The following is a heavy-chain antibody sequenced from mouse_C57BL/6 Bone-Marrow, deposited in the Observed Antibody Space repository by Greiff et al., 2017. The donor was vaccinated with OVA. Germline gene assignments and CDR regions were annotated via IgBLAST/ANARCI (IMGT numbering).Heavy chain of an antibody. D-gene: IGHD1-1*01. CDR2: ISDGGSYT. Sequence: EVKLVESGGGLVKPGGSLKLSCAASGFTFSSYAMSWVRQTPEKRLEWVATISDGGSYTYYPDNVKGRFTISRNNAKNNLYLQMSHLKSEDTAMYYCARLYSSVAMDYWGQGTSVTVSS. J-gene: IGHJ4*01. V-gene: IGHV5-4*03. CDR3: ARLYSSVAMDY. CDR1: GFTFSSYA.